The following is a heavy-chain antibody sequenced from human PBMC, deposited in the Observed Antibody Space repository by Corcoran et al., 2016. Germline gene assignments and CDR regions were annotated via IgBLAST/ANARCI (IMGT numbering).Heavy chain of an antibody. CDR2: FDPEDGET. CDR3: ATDGHYGSGSYYKVGYYYGMDV. D-gene: IGHD3-10*01. J-gene: IGHJ6*02. V-gene: IGHV1-24*01. CDR1: GYTLTELS. Sequence: QVQLVQSGAEVKKPGASVKVSCKVSGYTLTELSMHWVRQAPGKGLEWMGGFDPEDGETIYAQKFQGRVTMTEDTSTDTAYMELSSLRSEDTAVYYCATDGHYGSGSYYKVGYYYGMDVWGQGTTVTVSS.